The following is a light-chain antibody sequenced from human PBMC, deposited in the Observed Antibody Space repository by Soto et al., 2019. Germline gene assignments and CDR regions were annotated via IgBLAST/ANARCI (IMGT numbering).Light chain of an antibody. V-gene: IGKV3-20*01. J-gene: IGKJ1*01. Sequence: EIVLTQSPGTLSLSPGERATLSCRASQSVSSNYLAWYQQKPGQPPRFLIYGASTRATGIPDRFSGSGSGTDFTLTISRLEPDDFAVYYCQHYGSSPTTFGQGTKVEIK. CDR3: QHYGSSPTT. CDR2: GAS. CDR1: QSVSSNY.